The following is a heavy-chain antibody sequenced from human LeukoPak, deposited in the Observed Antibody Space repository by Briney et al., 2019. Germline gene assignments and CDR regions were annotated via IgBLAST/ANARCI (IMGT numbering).Heavy chain of an antibody. CDR3: ARARGGGWPLDI. Sequence: GASVKVSCKASGYTFTGYYMHWVRQAPGQGLEWMGRINPNSGGTNYAQKFQGRVTMTRDTSISTAYMELSRLRSDDTAAYYCARARGGGWPLDIWGQGTMVTVSS. CDR1: GYTFTGYY. CDR2: INPNSGGT. D-gene: IGHD6-19*01. V-gene: IGHV1-2*06. J-gene: IGHJ3*02.